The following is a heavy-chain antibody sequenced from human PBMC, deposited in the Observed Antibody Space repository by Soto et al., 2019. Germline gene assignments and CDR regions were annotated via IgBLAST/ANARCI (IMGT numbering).Heavy chain of an antibody. CDR1: GFTFSADG. J-gene: IGHJ4*02. CDR3: AKDRSSSWYYFEN. V-gene: IGHV3-30*18. Sequence: QVQLVESGGGVVQPGRSLRLSCAASGFTFSADGMHWVRQAPGKGLEWVAVISSEGSEKFYAASVKGRFTISRDNSKDTLYLQMNNLRAEDTAVYYCAKDRSSSWYYFENWGQGTLVTVSS. D-gene: IGHD6-13*01. CDR2: ISSEGSEK.